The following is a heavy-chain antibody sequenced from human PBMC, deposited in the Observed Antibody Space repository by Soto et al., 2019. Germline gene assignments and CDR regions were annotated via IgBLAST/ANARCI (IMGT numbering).Heavy chain of an antibody. CDR3: ARSRRYYDITYFDY. CDR1: GFTVSSNY. D-gene: IGHD3-9*01. CDR2: IYSGGST. V-gene: IGHV3-53*01. J-gene: IGHJ4*02. Sequence: GGSLRLSCAASGFTVSSNYMSWVRQAPGKGLEWVSVIYSGGSTYYADSVKGRFTISRDNSKNTLYLQMNSLRAEDTAVYYCARSRRYYDITYFDYWGQGTLVTVSS.